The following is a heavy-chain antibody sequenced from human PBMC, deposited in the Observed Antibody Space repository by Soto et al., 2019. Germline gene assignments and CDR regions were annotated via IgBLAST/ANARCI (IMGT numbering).Heavy chain of an antibody. Sequence: PGGSLRLSCAASGFTFSDYYMSWIRQAPGKGLEWVSYISSSSYTNYADSVKGRFTISRDNAKNSLSLQMNSLRAEDTAVYYCERENGGNQDAFDIWGQGTTVTVSS. J-gene: IGHJ3*02. D-gene: IGHD2-15*01. CDR1: GFTFSDYY. V-gene: IGHV3-11*06. CDR3: ERENGGNQDAFDI. CDR2: ISSSSYT.